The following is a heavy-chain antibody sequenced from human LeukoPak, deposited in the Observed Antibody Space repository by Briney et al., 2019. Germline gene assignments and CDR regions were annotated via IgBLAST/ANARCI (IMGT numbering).Heavy chain of an antibody. CDR2: ISYDGSKK. CDR3: ARDRGWSQTYGSGSYGLDY. Sequence: PGGSLRLTCAASGFTFSNFAIYWVRQAPGKGLEWVALISYDGSKKYYADSVKGRLTISRDNSKNTLYLQMNSLRSDDTAVYYCARDRGWSQTYGSGSYGLDYWGQGTLVTVSS. J-gene: IGHJ4*02. V-gene: IGHV3-30*04. CDR1: GFTFSNFA. D-gene: IGHD3-10*01.